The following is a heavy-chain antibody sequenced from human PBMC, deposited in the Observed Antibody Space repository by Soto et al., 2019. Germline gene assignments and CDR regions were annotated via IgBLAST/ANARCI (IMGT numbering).Heavy chain of an antibody. CDR2: INAGNGNT. CDR3: AREAGITGTTSGFGGAFDI. J-gene: IGHJ3*02. Sequence: ASVQVSCKASAYTFSTYAMHWVRQAPGQRLEWMGWINAGNGNTKYSQKSQGRVTITRDTSASTAYMELSSLRSEDTAVYYCAREAGITGTTSGFGGAFDIWGQGTMVTVSS. CDR1: AYTFSTYA. D-gene: IGHD1-7*01. V-gene: IGHV1-3*01.